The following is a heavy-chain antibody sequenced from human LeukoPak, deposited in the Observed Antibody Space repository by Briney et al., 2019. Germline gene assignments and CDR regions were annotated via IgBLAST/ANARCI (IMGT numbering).Heavy chain of an antibody. CDR1: GFTFSSYS. V-gene: IGHV3-48*04. CDR2: ISSSSSTI. J-gene: IGHJ4*02. Sequence: PGGSLRLSCAASGFTFSSYSMNWVRQAPGKGLEWVSYISSSSSTIYYADSVKGRFTISRDNAKSSLYLQMNSLRAEDTAVYYCAREGYSSSWFGYYFDYWGQGTLVTVSS. D-gene: IGHD6-13*01. CDR3: AREGYSSSWFGYYFDY.